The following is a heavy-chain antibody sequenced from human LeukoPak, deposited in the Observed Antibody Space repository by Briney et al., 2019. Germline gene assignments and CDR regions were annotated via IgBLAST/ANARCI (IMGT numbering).Heavy chain of an antibody. J-gene: IGHJ3*02. CDR3: ASEARAGAFDI. CDR1: GGSFSGYY. V-gene: IGHV4-34*01. Sequence: SETLSLTCAVYGGSFSGYYWSWIRQPPGKGLEWIGEINHSGSTNYNPSLKSRVTISVDTSKNQFSLKLSSVTAADTAVYYCASEARAGAFDIWGQGTMVTVSS. CDR2: INHSGST.